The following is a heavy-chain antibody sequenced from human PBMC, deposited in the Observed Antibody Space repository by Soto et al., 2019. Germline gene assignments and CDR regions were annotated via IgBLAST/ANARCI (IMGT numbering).Heavy chain of an antibody. V-gene: IGHV3-33*01. CDR1: GFTFSTYG. D-gene: IGHD3-16*01. CDR2: IWYDGSEK. Sequence: GGSLRLSCAVSGFTFSTYGMHWARQAPGKGLEWVGGIWYDGSEKYYEDSVKGRFTISRDNSKNSLFLHLSSLRAEDTAVYYCARDADATSYGSYYFDSWGQGTLVTVSS. J-gene: IGHJ4*02. CDR3: ARDADATSYGSYYFDS.